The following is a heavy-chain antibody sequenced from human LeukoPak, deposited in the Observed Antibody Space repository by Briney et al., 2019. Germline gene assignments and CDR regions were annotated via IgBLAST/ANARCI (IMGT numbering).Heavy chain of an antibody. Sequence: KTSETLSLTCTVSGGSISSYYWGWIRQPPGKGLEWIGSIYYSGSTYYNPSLKSRVTISVDTSKNQFSLKLSSVTAADTAVYYCARGYCSGGSCYSYYYYNYMDVWGKGTTVTVSS. CDR1: GGSISSYY. J-gene: IGHJ6*03. CDR2: IYYSGST. D-gene: IGHD2-15*01. V-gene: IGHV4-39*07. CDR3: ARGYCSGGSCYSYYYYNYMDV.